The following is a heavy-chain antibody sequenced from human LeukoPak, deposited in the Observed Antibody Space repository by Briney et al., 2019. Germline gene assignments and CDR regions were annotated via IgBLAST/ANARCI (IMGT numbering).Heavy chain of an antibody. CDR2: ISHSGST. CDR1: GGSFSGYY. Sequence: PSETLSLTCAVYGGSFSGYYWSWIRQPPGKGLEWIGEISHSGSTNYNPSLKSRVTISVDTSKNQFSLKLSSVTAADTAVYYCARVSFRQQWLVRGNHWGQGTLVTVSS. CDR3: ARVSFRQQWLVRGNH. V-gene: IGHV4-34*01. D-gene: IGHD6-19*01. J-gene: IGHJ5*02.